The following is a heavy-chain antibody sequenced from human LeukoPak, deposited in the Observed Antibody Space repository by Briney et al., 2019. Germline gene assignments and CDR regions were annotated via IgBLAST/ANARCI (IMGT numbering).Heavy chain of an antibody. J-gene: IGHJ3*02. V-gene: IGHV1-2*02. CDR1: GYTFTGYY. CDR3: ARKEWEPFDAFDI. Sequence: ASVRVSCKASGYTFTGYYMHWVRQAPGQGLEWMGWINPNSGGTNYAQKFQGRVTMTRDTSISTAYMELSRLRSDDTAVYYCARKEWEPFDAFDIWGQGTMVTVSS. CDR2: INPNSGGT. D-gene: IGHD1-26*01.